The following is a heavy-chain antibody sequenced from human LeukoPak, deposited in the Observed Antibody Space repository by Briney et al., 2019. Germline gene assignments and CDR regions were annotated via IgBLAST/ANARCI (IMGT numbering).Heavy chain of an antibody. J-gene: IGHJ4*02. Sequence: GGSLRLSCAASGFTLSSYWMHWVRQAPGKGLVWVSRINGDGRITTYADSVKGRFTTSRDTAKNTLYLQMNSLRAEDTAVYSCVRVHVGTDMVDIDYWGQGTLVTVSS. CDR1: GFTLSSYW. D-gene: IGHD5-18*01. V-gene: IGHV3-74*01. CDR3: VRVHVGTDMVDIDY. CDR2: INGDGRIT.